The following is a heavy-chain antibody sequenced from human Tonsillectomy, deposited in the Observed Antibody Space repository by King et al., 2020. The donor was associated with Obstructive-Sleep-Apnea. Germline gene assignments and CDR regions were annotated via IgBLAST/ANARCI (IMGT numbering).Heavy chain of an antibody. CDR1: GFSLSTSGVG. CDR3: AHGYSGGAAAGTGVNAFDI. J-gene: IGHJ3*02. Sequence: TLKESGPTLVKPTQTLTLTCTFSGFSLSTSGVGVGWILQPPGKALEWLALIYWDDDKRYSPSLKSRLTLTKDTSKNQVVLTMTNMDTVDTATYYCAHGYSGGAAAGTGVNAFDIWGQGTMVTVSS. CDR2: IYWDDDK. V-gene: IGHV2-5*02. D-gene: IGHD6-13*01.